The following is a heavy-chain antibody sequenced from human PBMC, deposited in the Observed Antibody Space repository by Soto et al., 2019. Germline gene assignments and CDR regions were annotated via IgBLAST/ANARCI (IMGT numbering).Heavy chain of an antibody. CDR3: ARGPDDSDVPRWDH. V-gene: IGHV1-46*02. CDR1: GYNFNQYY. Sequence: QVQLVQSGPEVRKPGASVRLSCATSGYNFNQYYIHWVRQAPGQGLEWMGIINLRGGTTEYAHKFRGILTVTGDTSTRTADMELSSLRSEDTAVYFCARGPDDSDVPRWDHWGQGSLITVSS. J-gene: IGHJ4*02. D-gene: IGHD4-17*01. CDR2: INLRGGTT.